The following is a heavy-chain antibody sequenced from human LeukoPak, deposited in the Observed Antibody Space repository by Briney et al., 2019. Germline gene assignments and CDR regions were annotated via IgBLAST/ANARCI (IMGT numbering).Heavy chain of an antibody. D-gene: IGHD6-13*01. CDR2: ISYDGSNE. J-gene: IGHJ6*03. V-gene: IGHV3-30*04. CDR1: GFTFSSYV. Sequence: PGGSLRLSCAASGFTFSSYVMHWVRQAPGKGLEWVAIISYDGSNEYYADSVKGRFTISRDNSKNTLYLQMNSLRAEDTAVYYCAKVGYSSSWYSRSYYYYYMDVWGKGTTVTVSS. CDR3: AKVGYSSSWYSRSYYYYYMDV.